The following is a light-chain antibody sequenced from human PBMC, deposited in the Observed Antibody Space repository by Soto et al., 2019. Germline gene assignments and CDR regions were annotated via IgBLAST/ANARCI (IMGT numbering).Light chain of an antibody. Sequence: QSALTQPPSASGSPGQSVTISCTGTSSDVGGYHYVSWYQHHPGKAPKLIIFEVSQRPSGVPDRFSGSKSGNTASLTVSGLQAEDEADYYCNSYAGSNNFYVFGTGTKLPVL. CDR3: NSYAGSNNFYV. CDR1: SSDVGGYHY. V-gene: IGLV2-8*01. J-gene: IGLJ1*01. CDR2: EVS.